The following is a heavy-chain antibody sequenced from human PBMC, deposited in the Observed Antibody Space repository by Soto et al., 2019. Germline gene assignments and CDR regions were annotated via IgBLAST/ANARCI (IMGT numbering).Heavy chain of an antibody. CDR3: ASVPIWCGSSSCYTEGFDS. D-gene: IGHD2-2*01. CDR2: ISAGGSDT. CDR1: GFVFSDYA. V-gene: IGHV3-23*01. Sequence: EVQLLDSGGGLVQPGGSLRLSCVASGFVFSDYAMSWVRQAPGKGLEWVSAISAGGSDTYYAYSVKGRFTLSSVNSERTLYLQMNTLRAEDTAIYYCASVPIWCGSSSCYTEGFDSWGQGTLVTVSS. J-gene: IGHJ4*02.